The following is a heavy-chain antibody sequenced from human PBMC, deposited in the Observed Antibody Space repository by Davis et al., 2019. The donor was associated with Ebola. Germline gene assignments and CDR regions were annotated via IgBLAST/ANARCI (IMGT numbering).Heavy chain of an antibody. J-gene: IGHJ4*02. D-gene: IGHD1-26*01. V-gene: IGHV3-48*03. CDR2: ISNNASAI. CDR3: TRTLVGPRSY. Sequence: GESLKISCEASGFTFSSYEMNWVRQSPGKGLEWVSYISNNASAIYFADSVRGRFTISRDNAKNSLYLEMNSLRAEDTAVYYCTRTLVGPRSYWGQGTLVTVSS. CDR1: GFTFSSYE.